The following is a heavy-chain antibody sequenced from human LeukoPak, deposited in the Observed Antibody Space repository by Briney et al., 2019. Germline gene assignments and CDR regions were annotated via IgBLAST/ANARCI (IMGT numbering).Heavy chain of an antibody. CDR1: GFTFDDYG. CDR2: INWNGGST. V-gene: IGHV3-20*04. CDR3: ARGNYDSSGYSYYYYMDV. Sequence: GGSLRLSCAASGFTFDDYGMSWVRQAPGKGLEWVSGINWNGGSTGYAGSAKGRFTIPRDNAKNSLYLQMNSLRAEDTALYYCARGNYDSSGYSYYYYMDVWGKGTTVTVSS. J-gene: IGHJ6*03. D-gene: IGHD3-22*01.